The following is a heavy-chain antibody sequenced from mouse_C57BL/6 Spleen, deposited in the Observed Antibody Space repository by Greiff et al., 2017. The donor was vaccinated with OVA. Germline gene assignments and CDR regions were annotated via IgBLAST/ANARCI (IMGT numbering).Heavy chain of an antibody. CDR3: ARPHYGSSSPFAY. D-gene: IGHD1-1*01. Sequence: QVQLQQPGAELVMPGASVKLSCKASGYTFTSYWMHWVKQRPGQGLEWIGEIDPSDSYTNYNQKFKGKSTLTVDKSSSTAYMQLSSLTSEDSAVYYCARPHYGSSSPFAYWGQGTLVTVSA. CDR2: IDPSDSYT. V-gene: IGHV1-69*01. CDR1: GYTFTSYW. J-gene: IGHJ3*01.